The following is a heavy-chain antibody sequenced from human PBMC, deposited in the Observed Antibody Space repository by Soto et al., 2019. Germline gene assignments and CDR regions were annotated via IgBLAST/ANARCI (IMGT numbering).Heavy chain of an antibody. V-gene: IGHV1-2*04. J-gene: IGHJ6*03. CDR2: INPNSGGT. D-gene: IGHD5-12*01. CDR3: ARDGGIVATNQYYYHYMDV. Sequence: ASVKVSCKASGYTFTGYYMHWVRQAPGQGLEWMGWINPNSGGTNYAQKFQGWVTMTRGTSISTAYMELSRLRSDDTAVYYCARDGGIVATNQYYYHYMDVWGKGTTVTVSS. CDR1: GYTFTGYY.